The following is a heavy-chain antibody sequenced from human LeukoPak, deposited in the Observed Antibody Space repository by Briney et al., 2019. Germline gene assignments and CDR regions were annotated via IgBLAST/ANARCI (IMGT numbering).Heavy chain of an antibody. CDR3: ARGPRNDP. CDR2: VHPNSGNT. Sequence: ASVKVSCLTSGYPFTTYEINWVRPAAGQGLEWMGWVHPNSGNTAYEQKFQGRVTMTRDTSITTAYMELSGLRSDDTAVYFCARGPRNDPWGQGTLVTVSS. D-gene: IGHD1-14*01. CDR1: GYPFTTYE. J-gene: IGHJ5*02. V-gene: IGHV1-8*01.